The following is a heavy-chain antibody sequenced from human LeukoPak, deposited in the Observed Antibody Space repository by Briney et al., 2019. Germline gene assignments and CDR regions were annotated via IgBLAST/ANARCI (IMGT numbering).Heavy chain of an antibody. CDR3: ASWQMTTVTTLAFDI. D-gene: IGHD4-17*01. V-gene: IGHV3-30*04. CDR1: GFTFSSYA. CDR2: ISYDGSNK. J-gene: IGHJ3*02. Sequence: GGSLRLSCAASGFTFSSYAMHWVCQAPGKGLEWVAVISYDGSNKYYADPVKGRFTISRDNSKNTLYLQMNSLRAEDTAVYYCASWQMTTVTTLAFDIWGQGTMVTVSS.